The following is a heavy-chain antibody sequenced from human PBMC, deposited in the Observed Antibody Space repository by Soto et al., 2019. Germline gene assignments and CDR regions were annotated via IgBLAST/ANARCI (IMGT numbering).Heavy chain of an antibody. CDR2: ISWDGGST. CDR3: AKDIWKKYGLPQEYGMDV. CDR1: GFTFGDYT. J-gene: IGHJ6*02. D-gene: IGHD2-21*01. Sequence: GGSLRLSCAASGFTFGDYTMHWVRQAPGKGLEWVSLISWDGGSTYYADSVKGRFTISRDNSKNSLYLQMNSLRTEDTALYYCAKDIWKKYGLPQEYGMDVWGQGTTVTVSS. V-gene: IGHV3-43*01.